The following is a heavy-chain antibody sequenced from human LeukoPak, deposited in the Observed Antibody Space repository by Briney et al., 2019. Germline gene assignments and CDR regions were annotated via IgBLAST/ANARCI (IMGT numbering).Heavy chain of an antibody. CDR2: IYYSGST. D-gene: IGHD3-10*01. J-gene: IGHJ4*02. CDR1: GGSISSGGYY. V-gene: IGHV4-31*03. CDR3: ARAPGGSGSYSPFDY. Sequence: SQTLSLTCTVSGGSISSGGYYWSWIRQHPGKGLEWIGYIYYSGSTYYNPSLKSRVTISVDTSKNQFSLKLSSVTAPDTAVYYCARAPGGSGSYSPFDYWGQGTLVTVSS.